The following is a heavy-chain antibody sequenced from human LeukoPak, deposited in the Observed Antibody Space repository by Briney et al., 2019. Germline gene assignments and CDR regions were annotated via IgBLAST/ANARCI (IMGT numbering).Heavy chain of an antibody. D-gene: IGHD6-13*01. V-gene: IGHV3-21*01. CDR2: ISSSSSYI. CDR1: GFTFSSYS. CDR3: ARVRSSSWSFDI. Sequence: GGSLRLSCAASGFTFSSYSMNWVRQAPGKGLEWVSSISSSSSYIYYADSVKGRFTISRDNAKNSLYLQMNSLRAEDTAVYYCARVRSSSWSFDIWGQGTMVTVSS. J-gene: IGHJ3*02.